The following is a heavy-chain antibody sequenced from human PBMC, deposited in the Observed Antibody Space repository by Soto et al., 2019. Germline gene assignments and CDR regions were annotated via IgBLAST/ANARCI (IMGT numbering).Heavy chain of an antibody. CDR1: GFSLTTSGVG. Sequence: QITLNESGPTVVRPTETLTLTCRFSGFSLTTSGVGVGWIRQSPGKAPEWLALIYWDDDKGYSASLKNRLTITKDTSKNQVVLTVSDLDPTDTATYYCAHRVLRTVFGLVTTTAIYFDFWGQGTPVAVSS. V-gene: IGHV2-5*02. J-gene: IGHJ4*02. D-gene: IGHD3-3*01. CDR2: IYWDDDK. CDR3: AHRVLRTVFGLVTTTAIYFDF.